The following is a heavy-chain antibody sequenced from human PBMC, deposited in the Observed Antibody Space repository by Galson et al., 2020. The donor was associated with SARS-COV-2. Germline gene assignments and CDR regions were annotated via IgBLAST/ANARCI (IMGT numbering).Heavy chain of an antibody. J-gene: IGHJ4*02. D-gene: IGHD3-9*01. V-gene: IGHV1-18*04. CDR3: ARDAGIYYDILTGLY. CDR1: GYTFTSYG. Sequence: ASVKVSCKASGYTFTSYGISWVRQAPGQGLEWMGWISAYNGNTNYAQKLQGRVTMTTDTSTSTAYMELRSLRSDDTTVYYCARDAGIYYDILTGLYWGQGTLVTVSS. CDR2: ISAYNGNT.